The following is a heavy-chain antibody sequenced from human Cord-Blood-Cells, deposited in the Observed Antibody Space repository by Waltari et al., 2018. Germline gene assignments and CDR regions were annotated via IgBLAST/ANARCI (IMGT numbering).Heavy chain of an antibody. CDR3: AREGSSSYDY. J-gene: IGHJ4*02. Sequence: QVQLQQWGAGLLKPSETLSLTCAVYGGSFSGYAWSWIRQSPGKGLEWIGEINHSGSTNYNPSLKSRVTISVDTSKNQFSLKLSSVTAADTAVYYCAREGSSSYDYWGQGTLVTVSS. D-gene: IGHD6-6*01. V-gene: IGHV4-34*01. CDR1: GGSFSGYA. CDR2: INHSGST.